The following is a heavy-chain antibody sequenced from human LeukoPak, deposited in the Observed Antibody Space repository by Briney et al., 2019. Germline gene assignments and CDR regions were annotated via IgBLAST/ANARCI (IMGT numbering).Heavy chain of an antibody. J-gene: IGHJ6*04. Sequence: PSETLSLTCTVSGGSISSSSYYWGWIRQPPGKGLEWIGSIYYSGSTYYNPSLKSRVTISVDTSKIQFSLKLSSVTAADTAVYYCARLTVTTYYYYGMDVWGKGPRVTVSS. CDR3: ARLTVTTYYYYGMDV. CDR1: GGSISSSSYY. CDR2: IYYSGST. V-gene: IGHV4-39*01. D-gene: IGHD4-11*01.